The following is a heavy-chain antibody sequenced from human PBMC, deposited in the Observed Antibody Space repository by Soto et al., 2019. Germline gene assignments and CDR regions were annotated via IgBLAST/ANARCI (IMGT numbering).Heavy chain of an antibody. Sequence: PSETLSLTCRVSGGSISSYYWSWIRQPPGKGLEWIGYIYYSGSTNYNPSLKSRVTISVDTSKNQFSLKLSSVTAADTAVYYCARTDVDTAMVIDYWGQGTLVTVS. CDR3: ARTDVDTAMVIDY. D-gene: IGHD5-18*01. CDR1: GGSISSYY. CDR2: IYYSGST. J-gene: IGHJ4*02. V-gene: IGHV4-59*01.